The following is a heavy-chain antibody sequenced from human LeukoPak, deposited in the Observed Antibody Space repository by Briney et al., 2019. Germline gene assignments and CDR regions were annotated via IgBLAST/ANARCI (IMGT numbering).Heavy chain of an antibody. CDR3: ARHGSSWYEKDYFDY. Sequence: PSRTLSLTCTVSGGSISSGDYYWSWIRQPPGKGLEWIGYIYYSGSTYYNPSLKSRVTISVDTSKNQFSLKLSSVTAADTAVYYCARHGSSWYEKDYFDYWGQGTLVTVSS. V-gene: IGHV4-30-4*01. CDR2: IYYSGST. J-gene: IGHJ4*02. CDR1: GGSISSGDYY. D-gene: IGHD6-13*01.